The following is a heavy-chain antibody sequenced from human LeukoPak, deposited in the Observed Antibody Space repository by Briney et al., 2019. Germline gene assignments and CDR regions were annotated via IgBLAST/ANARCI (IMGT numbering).Heavy chain of an antibody. D-gene: IGHD2-2*01. J-gene: IGHJ4*02. V-gene: IGHV3-48*01. Sequence: PGGSLRLSCAASGFTFSSYSMNWVRQAPGKGLEWVSYISSSSSTIHYADSVEGRFTISRDNAKNSLYLQMNSLRAEDTAVYYCARVISSTSRVVDYWGQGTLVTVSS. CDR3: ARVISSTSRVVDY. CDR2: ISSSSSTI. CDR1: GFTFSSYS.